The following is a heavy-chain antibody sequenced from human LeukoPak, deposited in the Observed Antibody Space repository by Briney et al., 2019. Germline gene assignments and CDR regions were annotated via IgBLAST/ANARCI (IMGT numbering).Heavy chain of an antibody. D-gene: IGHD5-18*01. J-gene: IGHJ1*01. V-gene: IGHV3-23*01. Sequence: GGSPRLSCAASGFTFSSYWMHWVRQAPGKGLEWVSAISGSGGSTYYADSVKGRFTISRDNSKNTLYLQMNSLRAEDTAVYYCAYSLIDTAMVQARSFVGGYFQHWGQGTLVTVSS. CDR2: ISGSGGST. CDR3: AYSLIDTAMVQARSFVGGYFQH. CDR1: GFTFSSYW.